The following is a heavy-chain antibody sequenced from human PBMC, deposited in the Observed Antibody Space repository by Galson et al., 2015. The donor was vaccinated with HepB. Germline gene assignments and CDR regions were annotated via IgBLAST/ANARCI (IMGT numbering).Heavy chain of an antibody. V-gene: IGHV3-21*01. Sequence: SLRLSCAASGFTFSSYSMNWVRQAPGKGLEWVSSISSSSSYIYYADSVKGRFTISRDNAKNSLYLQMNSLRAEDTAVYYCARDGPEDILTGYLYYYYGMDVWGQGTTVTVSS. CDR1: GFTFSSYS. D-gene: IGHD3-9*01. CDR3: ARDGPEDILTGYLYYYYGMDV. J-gene: IGHJ6*02. CDR2: ISSSSSYI.